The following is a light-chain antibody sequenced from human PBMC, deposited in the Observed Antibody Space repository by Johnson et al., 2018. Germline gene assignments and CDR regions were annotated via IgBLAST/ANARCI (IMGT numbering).Light chain of an antibody. Sequence: QSVLTQPPSVSAAPGQKVTISCSGSSSNIGNNYVSWYQQLPGTAPKLLIYENNKRPSGIPDRFSGSTSGTSATLGITGLQTGDEANYYRGTLDSSLSAGNVFGTGTKVTVL. J-gene: IGLJ1*01. CDR3: GTLDSSLSAGNV. CDR1: SSNIGNNY. CDR2: ENN. V-gene: IGLV1-51*02.